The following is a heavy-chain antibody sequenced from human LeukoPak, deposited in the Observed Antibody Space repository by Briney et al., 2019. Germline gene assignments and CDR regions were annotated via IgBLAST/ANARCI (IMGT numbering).Heavy chain of an antibody. V-gene: IGHV4-61*08. D-gene: IGHD3-10*01. Sequence: SETLSLTCTVSGGSISSGGYYWSWIRQPPGKGLEWIGYIYYSGSTNYNPSLKSRVTISVDTSKNQFSLKLSSVTAADTAVYYCARTYVTMVRSLKSGNAFDIWGQGTMVTVSS. CDR3: ARTYVTMVRSLKSGNAFDI. CDR1: GGSISSGGYY. J-gene: IGHJ3*02. CDR2: IYYSGST.